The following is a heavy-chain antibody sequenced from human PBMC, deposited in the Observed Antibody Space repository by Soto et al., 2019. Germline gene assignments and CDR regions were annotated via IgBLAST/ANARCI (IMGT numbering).Heavy chain of an antibody. D-gene: IGHD5-12*01. CDR3: ARVHKWLRVGWHYFDY. V-gene: IGHV3-21*01. CDR2: ISSSSSYI. Sequence: EVQLVESGGGLVKPGGSLRLSCAASGFTFSSYSMNWVRQAPGKGLEWVSSISSSSSYIYYADSVKGRFTISRDNAKNSLYLQMNSLRAEDTAVHYCARVHKWLRVGWHYFDYWGQGTLVTVSS. CDR1: GFTFSSYS. J-gene: IGHJ4*02.